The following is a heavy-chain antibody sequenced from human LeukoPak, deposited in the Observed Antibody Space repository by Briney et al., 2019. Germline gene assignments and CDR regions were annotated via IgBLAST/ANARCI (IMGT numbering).Heavy chain of an antibody. J-gene: IGHJ1*01. Sequence: PGGSLRLSCAASGFTFGSYAMSWVRQTPGKGLQWVSAIGGTGGGTIYADSVKGRFTISRDNSKNTVYLQMNSLRVEDAAVYYCVKGRIATPGYAEKFLYWGQGTRVIVSS. CDR3: VKGRIATPGYAEKFLY. V-gene: IGHV3-23*01. CDR2: IGGTGGGT. D-gene: IGHD6-13*01. CDR1: GFTFGSYA.